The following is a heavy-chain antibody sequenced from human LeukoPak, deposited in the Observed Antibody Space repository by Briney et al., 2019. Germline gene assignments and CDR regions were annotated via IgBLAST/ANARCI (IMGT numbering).Heavy chain of an antibody. J-gene: IGHJ4*02. CDR3: ASTYCGGDCYFPGYYFDY. V-gene: IGHV4-34*01. CDR2: INHSGST. D-gene: IGHD2-21*02. CDR1: GGSFSGYY. Sequence: PSETLSLTCAVYGGSFSGYYWSWIRQPPGKGLEWIGEINHSGSTNYNPSLKSRVTISVDTSKNQFSLKLSSVTAADTAVYYCASTYCGGDCYFPGYYFDYWGQGTLVTVSS.